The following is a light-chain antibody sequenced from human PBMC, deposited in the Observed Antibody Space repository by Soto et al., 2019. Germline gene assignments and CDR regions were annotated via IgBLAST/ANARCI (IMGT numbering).Light chain of an antibody. V-gene: IGLV2-14*01. CDR1: SNDVGAYNY. CDR2: DVS. CDR3: SSYTTTRTVL. Sequence: SVLTHPAAVSGSPGQSIAIYCIGTSNDVGAYNYVSWYQQHPGKAPKLLIYDVSGRPSGVSDRFSGSKSGNSASLTISGLQAEDEAAYYCSSYTTTRTVLFGGGXKVTVL. J-gene: IGLJ2*01.